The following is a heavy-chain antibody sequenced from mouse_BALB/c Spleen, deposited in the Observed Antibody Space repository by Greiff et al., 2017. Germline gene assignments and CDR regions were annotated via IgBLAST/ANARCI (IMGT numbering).Heavy chain of an antibody. CDR1: GFTFSNYW. D-gene: IGHD2-3*01. CDR2: IRLKSNNYAT. Sequence: EVKVEESGGGLVQPGGSMKLSCVASGFTFSNYWMNWVRQSPEKGLEWVAEIRLKSNNYATHYAESVKGRFTISRDDSKSSVYLQMNNLRAEDTGIYYCTAAGYFYYAMDYWGQGTSVTVSS. V-gene: IGHV6-6*02. J-gene: IGHJ4*01. CDR3: TAAGYFYYAMDY.